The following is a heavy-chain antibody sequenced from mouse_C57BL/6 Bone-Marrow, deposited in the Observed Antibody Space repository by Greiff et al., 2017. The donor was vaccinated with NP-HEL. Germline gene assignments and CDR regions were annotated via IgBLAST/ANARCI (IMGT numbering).Heavy chain of an antibody. CDR1: GFSLTSYG. Sequence: VQLQQSGPGLVAPSQSLSITCTVSGFSLTSYGVDWVRQPPGQGLEWLGVIWGGGSTTYNSALMSRLSISKDNSKSQVFLKMNSLQTDDTAMDYCAKHGLLPTTPGDWGQGTTLTVSS. CDR2: IWGGGST. CDR3: AKHGLLPTTPGD. J-gene: IGHJ2*01. V-gene: IGHV2-9*01. D-gene: IGHD2-1*01.